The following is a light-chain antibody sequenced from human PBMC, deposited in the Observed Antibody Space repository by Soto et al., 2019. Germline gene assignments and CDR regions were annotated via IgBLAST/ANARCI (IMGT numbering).Light chain of an antibody. J-gene: IGLJ3*02. Sequence: QSALTQPASVSGSPGQSITISCTGTSSDVGGYNYVSWYQQHPGKAPKLMIHDITNRPSGVSNRFSGSKSGNTASLTISGLQAEYEADYYCSSYTSSSTLVFGGGTKVTVL. CDR1: SSDVGGYNY. CDR2: DIT. V-gene: IGLV2-14*01. CDR3: SSYTSSSTLV.